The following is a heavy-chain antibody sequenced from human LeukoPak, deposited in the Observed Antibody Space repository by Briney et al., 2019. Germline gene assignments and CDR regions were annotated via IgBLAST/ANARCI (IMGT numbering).Heavy chain of an antibody. CDR2: MNEDGSGR. Sequence: PGGSLRLSCAASGFTFTSAWMSWLRQTPEKGLEWVAHMNEDGSGRFYVDSAKGRFTISRDDTRNSVYLQMNSLRVEDTAVYYCAAWFGESVPWSQGTLVTVSS. CDR3: AAWFGESVP. V-gene: IGHV3-7*01. CDR1: GFTFTSAW. D-gene: IGHD3-10*01. J-gene: IGHJ5*02.